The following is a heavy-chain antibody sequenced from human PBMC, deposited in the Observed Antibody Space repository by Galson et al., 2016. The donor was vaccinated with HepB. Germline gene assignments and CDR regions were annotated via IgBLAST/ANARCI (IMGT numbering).Heavy chain of an antibody. D-gene: IGHD1-1*01. Sequence: SLRLSCAASGFVFSNFGLSWVRQAPGKGLEWVASISTRRTPYYSDSVQGRFTISRDNSNNSLYRQMNGLRAEDTAVYYCAKERLVRRIFDHWGQGTLLTVSS. CDR3: AKERLVRRIFDH. J-gene: IGHJ4*02. CDR1: GFVFSNFG. CDR2: ISTRRTP. V-gene: IGHV3-23*01.